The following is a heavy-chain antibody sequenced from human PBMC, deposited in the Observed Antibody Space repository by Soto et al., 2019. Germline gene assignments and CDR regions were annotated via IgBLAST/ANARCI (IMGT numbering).Heavy chain of an antibody. V-gene: IGHV3-30*01. Sequence: SVKGRFTISRDNPKNTLYLQMNSLRAEDTAVYYCARVRYGSGSYFLAYWGQGTLVTVSS. J-gene: IGHJ4*02. D-gene: IGHD3-10*01. CDR3: ARVRYGSGSYFLAY.